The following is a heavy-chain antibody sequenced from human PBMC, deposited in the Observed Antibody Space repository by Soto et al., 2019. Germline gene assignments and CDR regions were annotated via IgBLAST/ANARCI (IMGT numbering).Heavy chain of an antibody. D-gene: IGHD3-10*01. Sequence: GGSLRLSCAASGFTFSSYFMSWVRQAPGKGLEWVSGFRTGGDDGTTYYADSVKGRFTISRDNSKNTLFLQMNSLRAEDTAIYYCAKKVNSGPGSQYFDYWGQGTLVTVSS. V-gene: IGHV3-23*01. CDR2: FRTGGDDGTT. CDR1: GFTFSSYF. J-gene: IGHJ4*02. CDR3: AKKVNSGPGSQYFDY.